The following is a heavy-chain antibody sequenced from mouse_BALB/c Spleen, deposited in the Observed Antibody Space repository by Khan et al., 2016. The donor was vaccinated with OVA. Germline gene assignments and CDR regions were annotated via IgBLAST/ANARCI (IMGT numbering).Heavy chain of an antibody. CDR2: IDPANGNT. Sequence: EVQLQQSGAELVKPGASVKLSCTASGFNIKDTYMHWVKQRPEQGLEWIGRIDPANGNTKYDPKFQGKATITADTASNTAYLQLSSLTAEEDAVYYCARIKAWGQGTTLTVSS. CDR1: GFNIKDTY. J-gene: IGHJ2*01. D-gene: IGHD1-3*01. V-gene: IGHV14-3*02. CDR3: ARIKA.